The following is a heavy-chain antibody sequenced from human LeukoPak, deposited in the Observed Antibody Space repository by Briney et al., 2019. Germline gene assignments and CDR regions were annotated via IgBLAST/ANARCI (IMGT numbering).Heavy chain of an antibody. CDR2: IRSSGNTI. J-gene: IGHJ4*02. Sequence: GGSLRLSCAASGFTFSDYSMSWIRQAPGKGLEWVSYIRSSGNTIYYADSVKGRFTISRDNAKNSLYLQMNSLRAEDTAVYYCARRDWQHNRGYFFDYWGQGTVVTVSS. D-gene: IGHD1-1*01. CDR1: GFTFSDYS. V-gene: IGHV3-11*04. CDR3: ARRDWQHNRGYFFDY.